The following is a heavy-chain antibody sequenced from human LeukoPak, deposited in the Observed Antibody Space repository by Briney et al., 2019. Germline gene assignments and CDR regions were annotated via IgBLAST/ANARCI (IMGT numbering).Heavy chain of an antibody. Sequence: GGSLRLSCAGSGFTFSNYAMTWVRKAPGKGLEGVSSVSGSGRNTFYPDSVEGRFTISRDNSKNTVYLQMNSLRADDTAVYYCVKSRRVGANQRGLFDYWGQGTLVTVSP. J-gene: IGHJ4*02. V-gene: IGHV3-23*01. CDR2: VSGSGRNT. D-gene: IGHD1-26*01. CDR1: GFTFSNYA. CDR3: VKSRRVGANQRGLFDY.